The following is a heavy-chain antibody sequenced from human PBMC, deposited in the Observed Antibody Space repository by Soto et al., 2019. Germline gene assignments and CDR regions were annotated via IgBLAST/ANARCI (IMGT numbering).Heavy chain of an antibody. D-gene: IGHD2-2*01. CDR2: IKQDGSEK. V-gene: IGHV3-7*01. CDR1: GFTFSSYW. J-gene: IGHJ6*02. CDR3: ARDPSIVLVPAATYYYYYYGMDV. Sequence: PGGSLRLSSAASGFTFSSYWMSWVRQAPGKGLEWVANIKQDGSEKYYVDSVKGRFTISRDNAKNSLYLQMNSLRAEDTAVYYCARDPSIVLVPAATYYYYYYGMDVWGQGTTVTVSS.